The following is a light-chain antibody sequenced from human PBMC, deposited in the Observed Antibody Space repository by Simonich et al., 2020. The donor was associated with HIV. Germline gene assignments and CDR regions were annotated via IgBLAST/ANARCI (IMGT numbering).Light chain of an antibody. Sequence: QSALTQPASVSGSPGQSITLSCTGTSSDIGGYSYVSWYQQHPGKTPKIMIYDVNKRPAGVSPRFSGFMSGNTASLIISGLQAEDEADYYCSSYTSSTTFVFGTGTKVTVL. CDR3: SSYTSSTTFV. J-gene: IGLJ1*01. CDR1: SSDIGGYSY. CDR2: DVN. V-gene: IGLV2-14*03.